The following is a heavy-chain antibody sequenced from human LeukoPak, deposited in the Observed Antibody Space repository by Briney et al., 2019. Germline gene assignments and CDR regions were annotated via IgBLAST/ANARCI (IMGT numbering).Heavy chain of an antibody. D-gene: IGHD4-11*01. CDR1: GGSISSSSYY. V-gene: IGHV4-39*01. Sequence: SETLSLTCTVSGGSISSSSYYWGWIRQPPGKGLEWNGSIYYSGSTYYNPSLKSRVTISVDTSKNQFSLKLSSVTAADTAVYYCARPMTTVIAGHWFDPWGQGTLVTVSS. CDR3: ARPMTTVIAGHWFDP. CDR2: IYYSGST. J-gene: IGHJ5*02.